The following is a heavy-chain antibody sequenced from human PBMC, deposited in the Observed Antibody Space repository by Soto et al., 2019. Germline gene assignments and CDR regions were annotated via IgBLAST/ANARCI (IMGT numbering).Heavy chain of an antibody. CDR2: IYYSGST. CDR3: ARFPHDYGDYVLDY. Sequence: SETLSLTCTVSGGSISSYYWSWIRQPPGKGLEWIGYIYYSGSTNYNPSLKSRVTISVDTSKNQFSLKLSSVTAADTAVYYCARFPHDYGDYVLDYWGQGTLVTVSS. J-gene: IGHJ4*02. D-gene: IGHD4-17*01. V-gene: IGHV4-59*01. CDR1: GGSISSYY.